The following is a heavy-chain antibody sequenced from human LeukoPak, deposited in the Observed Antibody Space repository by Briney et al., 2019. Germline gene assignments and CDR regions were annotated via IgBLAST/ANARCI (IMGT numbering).Heavy chain of an antibody. V-gene: IGHV1-8*01. CDR2: MNPNSGAT. D-gene: IGHD6-6*01. Sequence: ASVKVSFKASGYTFTNYDFNWVRQATGQGLEWMGWMNPNSGATGYAQKFQGRVTMTRDTSINTAYMELSSLRSEDTAVYYCARWLVRGSRSSYFDYWGQGTLVTVSS. CDR1: GYTFTNYD. CDR3: ARWLVRGSRSSYFDY. J-gene: IGHJ4*02.